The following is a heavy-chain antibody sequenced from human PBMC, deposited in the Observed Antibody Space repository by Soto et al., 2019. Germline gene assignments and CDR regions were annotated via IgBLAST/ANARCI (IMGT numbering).Heavy chain of an antibody. Sequence: PSQTLSLTCAISGDSVSSNSAAWNWIRQSPSRGLEWLGRTYYRSKWYNDYAVSVKSRITINADTSMNQFSLQLNSLTPEDTAVYYCARETGYSYGYYYYYGMDVWSQGTTVTVSS. CDR2: TYYRSKWYN. J-gene: IGHJ6*02. D-gene: IGHD5-18*01. V-gene: IGHV6-1*01. CDR3: ARETGYSYGYYYYYGMDV. CDR1: GDSVSSNSAA.